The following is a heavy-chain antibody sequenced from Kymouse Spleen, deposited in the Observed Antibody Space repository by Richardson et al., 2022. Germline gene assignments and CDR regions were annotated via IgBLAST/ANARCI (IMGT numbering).Heavy chain of an antibody. CDR1: GFTFSSYG. D-gene: IGHD2-2*02. CDR2: IWYDGSNK. V-gene: IGHV3-33*01. CDR3: AREGIVVVPAAYFDY. Sequence: QVQLVESGGGVVQPGRSLRLSCAASGFTFSSYGMHWVRQAPGKGLEWVAVIWYDGSNKYYADSVKGRFTISRDNSKNTLYLQMNSLRAEDTAVYYCAREGIVVVPAAYFDYWGQGTLVTVSS. J-gene: IGHJ4*02.